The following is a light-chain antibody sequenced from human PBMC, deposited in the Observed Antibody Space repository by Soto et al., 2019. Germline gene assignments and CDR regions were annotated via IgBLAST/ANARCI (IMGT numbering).Light chain of an antibody. CDR1: QSVSSRY. V-gene: IGKV3-20*01. Sequence: EIVMTQSPATLSVSPGERATLSCRASQSVSSRYLAWYQQKPGQAPRLLIHGASNRASGIPDRFSGSGYETDFTLTISRLEPEDFAVYYCQQYVSSRTFGQGTKVDIK. J-gene: IGKJ1*01. CDR3: QQYVSSRT. CDR2: GAS.